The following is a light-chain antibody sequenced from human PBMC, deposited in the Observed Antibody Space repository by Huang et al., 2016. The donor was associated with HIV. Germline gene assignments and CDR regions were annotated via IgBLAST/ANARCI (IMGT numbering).Light chain of an antibody. CDR1: QGISNY. Sequence: DIQMTQSPSVMSASVGVRVTITCRASQGISNYLAWFQQKPGKGPKRLIYAASNLQSGVPSGFGGSGSETEFTLTISSLQPEEFATYYCLQHNTYPWTFGQGTKVEIK. CDR2: AAS. J-gene: IGKJ1*01. CDR3: LQHNTYPWT. V-gene: IGKV1-17*03.